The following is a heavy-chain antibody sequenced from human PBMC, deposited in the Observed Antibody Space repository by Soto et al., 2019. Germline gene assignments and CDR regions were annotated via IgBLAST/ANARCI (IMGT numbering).Heavy chain of an antibody. Sequence: SETLSLTCTFSGGSISSYYWSWIRQPPGKGLEWIGYIYYSGSTNYNPSLKSRVTISVDTSKNQFSLKLSSVTAADTAVYYCARVLFGGSYRFDYWGQGTLVTVSS. CDR3: ARVLFGGSYRFDY. V-gene: IGHV4-59*01. CDR1: GGSISSYY. J-gene: IGHJ4*02. D-gene: IGHD1-26*01. CDR2: IYYSGST.